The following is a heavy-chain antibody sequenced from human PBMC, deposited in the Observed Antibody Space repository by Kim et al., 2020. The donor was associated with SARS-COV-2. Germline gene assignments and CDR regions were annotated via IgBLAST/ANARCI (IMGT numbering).Heavy chain of an antibody. CDR1: GYTFTDYY. V-gene: IGHV1-2*02. CDR2: INRYSGDT. D-gene: IGHD3-3*01. Sequence: ASVKVSCKASGYTFTDYYIHWVRQAPGQGLEWMGWINRYSGDTNYAQKFQGRVTMTRDTSISTPYVELTSLRSDDTAVYYCARSAHFWSGHYLDLWGQGTLITVSP. CDR3: ARSAHFWSGHYLDL. J-gene: IGHJ5*02.